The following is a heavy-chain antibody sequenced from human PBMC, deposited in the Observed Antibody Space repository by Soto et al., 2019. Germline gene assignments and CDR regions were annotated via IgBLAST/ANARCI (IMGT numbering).Heavy chain of an antibody. V-gene: IGHV4-34*01. CDR1: AGSFSHYY. J-gene: IGHJ3*01. Sequence: PSETLSLTCALYAGSFSHYYSNWIRQSPGKGLEWIGKIKHSGSSNYNPSLRSRIFISVDMSRSQFSLRLTSVTAADTAVYYCARGGSSDWQVALDLWGQGTLVTVSS. CDR3: ARGGSSDWQVALDL. CDR2: IKHSGSS. D-gene: IGHD6-19*01.